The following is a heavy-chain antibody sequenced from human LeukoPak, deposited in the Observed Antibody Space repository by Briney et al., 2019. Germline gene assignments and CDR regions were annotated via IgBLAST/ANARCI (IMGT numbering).Heavy chain of an antibody. D-gene: IGHD4-11*01. CDR3: ARDPHYKGFLYYYYYYMDV. CDR1: GFTFSSYA. CDR2: ISYDGSNK. V-gene: IGHV3-30*04. Sequence: GGSLRLSCAASGFTFSSYAMHWVRQAPGKGLEGVAVISYDGSNKYYADSVKGRFTISRDNSKNTLYLQMNSLRAEDTAVYYCARDPHYKGFLYYYYYYMDVWGKGTTVTVSS. J-gene: IGHJ6*03.